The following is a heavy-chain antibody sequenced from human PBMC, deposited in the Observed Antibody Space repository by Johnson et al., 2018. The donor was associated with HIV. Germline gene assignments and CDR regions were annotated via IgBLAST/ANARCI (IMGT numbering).Heavy chain of an antibody. V-gene: IGHV3-30*04. CDR2: ISYDGSNK. Sequence: QVQLVESGGGVVQPGRSLRLSCAASGFTFSSYAMHWVRQAPGKWLEWVAVISYDGSNKYYADSVKGRFTISRDNSKNTLYLQMNSLRAGDAAVYYCARDYRGRTVEAFDVWGQGTLVIVSS. D-gene: IGHD3-16*02. CDR1: GFTFSSYA. J-gene: IGHJ3*01. CDR3: ARDYRGRTVEAFDV.